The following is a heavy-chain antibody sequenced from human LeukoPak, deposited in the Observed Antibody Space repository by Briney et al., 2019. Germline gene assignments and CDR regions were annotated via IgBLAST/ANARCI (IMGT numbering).Heavy chain of an antibody. CDR1: GFIFSSYG. D-gene: IGHD2-15*01. CDR2: IRYDGSNK. CDR3: AKGWHRSSRGDFDH. V-gene: IGHV3-30*02. J-gene: IGHJ4*02. Sequence: GGSLRLSCAASGFIFSSYGMHWVRQAPGKGLEWVAFIRYDGSNKYYADSVKGRCTISRDNSKNTLYLQMSSLRAEDTAVYYCAKGWHRSSRGDFDHWGQGTLVTVSS.